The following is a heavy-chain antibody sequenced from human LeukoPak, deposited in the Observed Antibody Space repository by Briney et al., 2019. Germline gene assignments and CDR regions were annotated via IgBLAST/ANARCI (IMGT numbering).Heavy chain of an antibody. CDR1: GYTFTNYG. J-gene: IGHJ4*02. CDR3: ARSDLSTITAGPFEY. D-gene: IGHD5-12*01. Sequence: GASVKVSCRASGYTFTNYGIAWVRQAPGQGLEWMGWISGYQGSTKYAQNFQGRVTMTIDTSTSTAYMDLRSLRSDDTAIYFCARSDLSTITAGPFEYWGQGTLVAVSS. V-gene: IGHV1-18*01. CDR2: ISGYQGST.